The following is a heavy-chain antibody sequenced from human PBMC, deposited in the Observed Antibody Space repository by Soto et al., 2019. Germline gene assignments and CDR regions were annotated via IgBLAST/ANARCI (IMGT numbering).Heavy chain of an antibody. CDR3: ASSRGDTLTGRVYFDY. V-gene: IGHV3-9*01. CDR2: ISWNSGSI. D-gene: IGHD3-9*01. Sequence: EVQLVESGGGLVQPGRSLRLPCVASGFTFDDYAMHWVRQAPGKGLEWVSGISWNSGSIGYADSVKGRFTISRDNAGNSLYLQMNRLRAEDTALYYCASSRGDTLTGRVYFDYWGQGTLVTVSS. J-gene: IGHJ4*02. CDR1: GFTFDDYA.